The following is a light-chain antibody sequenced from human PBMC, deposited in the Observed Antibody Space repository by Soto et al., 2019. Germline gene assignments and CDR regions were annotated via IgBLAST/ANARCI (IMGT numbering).Light chain of an antibody. CDR3: QKNYNTLRT. CDR2: AAT. CDR1: QSISNY. V-gene: IGKV1-39*01. J-gene: IGKJ1*01. Sequence: IHLRPPPPSLYASVGDILSLTCGASQSISNYLNWYQQKPGKAPKLLIYAATSLQSGVPSRFSGSGSGTDFTLTISSLQPEDLTTYYCQKNYNTLRTFGEGTKVDIK.